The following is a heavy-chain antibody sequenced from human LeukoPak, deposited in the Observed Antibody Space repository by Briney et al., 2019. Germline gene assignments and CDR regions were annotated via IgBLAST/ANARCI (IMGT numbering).Heavy chain of an antibody. CDR3: ARVVSSVDY. CDR2: ISSGGETM. CDR1: GFTLSPYE. D-gene: IGHD6-19*01. J-gene: IGHJ4*02. Sequence: GGSLRLSCAASGFTLSPYEMNWVRQAPRKGLEWVSYISSGGETMYYADSVKGRFTISRDNAKNSLYLQMNSLRVEDTAVYYCARVVSSVDYWGQGTLVTVSS. V-gene: IGHV3-48*03.